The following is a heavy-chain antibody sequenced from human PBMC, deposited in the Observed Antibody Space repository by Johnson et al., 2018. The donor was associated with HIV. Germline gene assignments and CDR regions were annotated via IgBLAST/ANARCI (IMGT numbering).Heavy chain of an antibody. D-gene: IGHD1-1*01. V-gene: IGHV3-33*01. Sequence: VQLVESGGGLVQPGGSLRLSCAASGLSFSSYGMEWVRQAPGKGLEWVAVIWSDGSNKHYADSVKGRFTISRDNSKNTLYLQMNSLRAEDTAVYYCATSTASDALDIWGQGTMVTVSS. CDR1: GLSFSSYG. CDR3: ATSTASDALDI. CDR2: IWSDGSNK. J-gene: IGHJ3*02.